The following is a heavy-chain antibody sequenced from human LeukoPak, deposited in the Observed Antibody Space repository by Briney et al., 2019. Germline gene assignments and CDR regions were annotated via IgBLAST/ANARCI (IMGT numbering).Heavy chain of an antibody. CDR2: ISYDGSNK. D-gene: IGHD2-2*01. V-gene: IGHV3-30*04. J-gene: IGHJ4*02. CDR3: AREYCSSTSCHYYFDY. Sequence: PGRSLRLSCAASGFTFSSYAMHWVRQAPGKGLEWVAVISYDGSNKYYADSVKGRFTISRDNSKSTLYLQMNSLRAEDTAVYYCAREYCSSTSCHYYFDYWGQGTLVTVSS. CDR1: GFTFSSYA.